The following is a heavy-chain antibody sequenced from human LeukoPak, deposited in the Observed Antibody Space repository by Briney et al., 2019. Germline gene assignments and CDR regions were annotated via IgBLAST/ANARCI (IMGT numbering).Heavy chain of an antibody. CDR1: GFSLSGYG. D-gene: IGHD6-6*01. Sequence: PGGSLRLSCAASGFSLSGYGMHWVRQAPGKGLEWVAVISYDGSKKYYADSVKGRFTISRDNPKSTQYLEMNSLKAEDTAVYYCARARAAHYYDYWGQGTLVTVSS. J-gene: IGHJ4*02. V-gene: IGHV3-30-3*01. CDR2: ISYDGSKK. CDR3: ARARAAHYYDY.